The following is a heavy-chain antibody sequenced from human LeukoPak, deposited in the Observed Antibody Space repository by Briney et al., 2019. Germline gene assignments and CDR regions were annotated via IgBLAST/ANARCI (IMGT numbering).Heavy chain of an antibody. J-gene: IGHJ4*02. CDR1: GFTFSNAW. V-gene: IGHV3-15*01. D-gene: IGHD6-19*01. Sequence: GGSLRLSCAASGFTFSNAWTSWVRQAPGKGLEWVGRIKSKTDGGTTDYAAPVKGRFAISRDDSKNTLYLQMNSLKTEDTAVYYCTRGAGYSSGWYHFDYWGQGSLVTVSS. CDR2: IKSKTDGGTT. CDR3: TRGAGYSSGWYHFDY.